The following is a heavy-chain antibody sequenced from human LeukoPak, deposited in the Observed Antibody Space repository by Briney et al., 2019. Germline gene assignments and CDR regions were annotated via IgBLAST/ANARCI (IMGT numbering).Heavy chain of an antibody. J-gene: IGHJ3*02. V-gene: IGHV3-23*01. CDR2: ISGSGGST. CDR3: AKAGYGQDAFDI. Sequence: GGSLRLSCAASGFTFSSYAMSWVRQAPGKGLEWVSAISGSGGSTYYADSVKGRFTIFRDNSKNTLYLQMNSLRAEDTAVYYCAKAGYGQDAFDIWGQGTMVTVSS. CDR1: GFTFSSYA. D-gene: IGHD5-18*01.